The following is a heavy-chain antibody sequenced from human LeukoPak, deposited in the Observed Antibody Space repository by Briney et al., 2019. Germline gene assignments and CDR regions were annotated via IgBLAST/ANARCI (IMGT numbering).Heavy chain of an antibody. CDR2: ISASGGST. J-gene: IGHJ4*02. Sequence: PGDSLRLSCAASGFTFTNYAMTWVRQAPGKGLEWVSGISASGGSTYYADSVKGRFTISRDNSKNTLYLQMNSLRAEDTAVYYCAKVSLTYDILTGYYPGYFDYWGQGTLVTVSS. CDR3: AKVSLTYDILTGYYPGYFDY. V-gene: IGHV3-23*01. CDR1: GFTFTNYA. D-gene: IGHD3-9*01.